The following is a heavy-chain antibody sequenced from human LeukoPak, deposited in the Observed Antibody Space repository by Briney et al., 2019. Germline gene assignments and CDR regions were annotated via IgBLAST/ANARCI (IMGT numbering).Heavy chain of an antibody. J-gene: IGHJ6*03. D-gene: IGHD3-10*01. V-gene: IGHV3-23*01. Sequence: GGSLRLSCAASGFTFSSYAMSWVRQAPGKGLEWVSAISGSGGSIYYADSVKGRFTISRDNSKNTLYLQMNSLRAEDTAVYYCAKEGGVLWFGEPNYYMDVWGKGTTVTVSS. CDR1: GFTFSSYA. CDR2: ISGSGGSI. CDR3: AKEGGVLWFGEPNYYMDV.